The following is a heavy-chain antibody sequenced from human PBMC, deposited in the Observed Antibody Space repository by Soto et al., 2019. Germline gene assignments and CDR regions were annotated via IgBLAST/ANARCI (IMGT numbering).Heavy chain of an antibody. Sequence: GAQVKIAFKASGDTFSSYAISWVRQAPGQGLAWMGGIIPIFGTANYAQKFQGRVTITADKSTSTAYMELSSLRSEDTAVYYCARDRAEYYYDSSGSTDAFDIWGQGTMVTVSS. CDR2: IIPIFGTA. D-gene: IGHD3-22*01. J-gene: IGHJ3*02. V-gene: IGHV1-69*06. CDR3: ARDRAEYYYDSSGSTDAFDI. CDR1: GDTFSSYA.